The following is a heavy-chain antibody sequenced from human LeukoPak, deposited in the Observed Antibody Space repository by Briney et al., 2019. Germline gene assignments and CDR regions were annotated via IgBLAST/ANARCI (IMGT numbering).Heavy chain of an antibody. Sequence: SETLSLTCTVSGGSISSGEYYWSWIRQPPGKGLEWIGYIYYSGSTYYNPSLKSRVTISVDTSKNQFSLKLSSVTAADTAVYYCARMVYSSSLIDYWGQGTLVTVSS. D-gene: IGHD6-13*01. V-gene: IGHV4-30-4*01. J-gene: IGHJ4*02. CDR3: ARMVYSSSLIDY. CDR2: IYYSGST. CDR1: GGSISSGEYY.